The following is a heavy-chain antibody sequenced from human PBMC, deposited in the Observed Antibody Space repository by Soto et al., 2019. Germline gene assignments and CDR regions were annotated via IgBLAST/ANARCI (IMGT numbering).Heavy chain of an antibody. CDR2: INHSGST. V-gene: IGHV4-34*01. D-gene: IGHD6-19*01. CDR1: GGSFSGYY. J-gene: IGHJ4*02. Sequence: PSETLSLTFAAYGGSFSGYYWSWILQPPGKGLEWIGEINHSGSTNYNPSLKSRVTISVDTSKNQFSMKLSSVTAADTAVYYCARLSGGSGWFFDYWGQGTLVPVSS. CDR3: ARLSGGSGWFFDY.